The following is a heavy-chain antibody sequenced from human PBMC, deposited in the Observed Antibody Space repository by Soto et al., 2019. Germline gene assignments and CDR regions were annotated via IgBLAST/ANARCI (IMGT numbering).Heavy chain of an antibody. CDR3: AKGKSHTLFGVDTLFDY. V-gene: IGHV3-23*01. Sequence: GGSLRLSCGASGFTFSSFWMSWVRQAPGKGLEWVSLISGNGGTTNYADSVKGRFTVSRDNSKKTLYLQMDSLRAEDTAVYYCAKGKSHTLFGVDTLFDYWGQGTLVTVSS. CDR1: GFTFSSFW. CDR2: ISGNGGTT. J-gene: IGHJ4*02. D-gene: IGHD3-3*01.